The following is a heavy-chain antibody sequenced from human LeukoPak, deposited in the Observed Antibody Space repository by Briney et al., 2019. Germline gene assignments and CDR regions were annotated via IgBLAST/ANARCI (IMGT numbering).Heavy chain of an antibody. Sequence: SETLSLTCTVSGDSISSTRYYWGWIRQAPGKGLEWIGTIYYSGSTYYNPSLKSRLIISVDTSKNQFSPKLNSVTAADTAVYYCARHRYDTSGYSQIDALDVWGQGTMVTVSS. V-gene: IGHV4-39*01. D-gene: IGHD3-22*01. CDR2: IYYSGST. CDR1: GDSISSTRYY. J-gene: IGHJ3*01. CDR3: ARHRYDTSGYSQIDALDV.